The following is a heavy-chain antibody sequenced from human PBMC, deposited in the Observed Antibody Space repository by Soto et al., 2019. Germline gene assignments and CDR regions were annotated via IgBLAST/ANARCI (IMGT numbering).Heavy chain of an antibody. Sequence: PSETLSLTCTVSGGSISSYYWSWIRQPPGKGLEWIGYIYYSGSTNYNPSLKSRVTISVDTSKNQFSLKLSSVTAADTAVYYCARDGGGHDSNFDHWGQGTLVTVSS. J-gene: IGHJ4*02. D-gene: IGHD5-12*01. CDR3: ARDGGGHDSNFDH. CDR2: IYYSGST. CDR1: GGSISSYY. V-gene: IGHV4-59*01.